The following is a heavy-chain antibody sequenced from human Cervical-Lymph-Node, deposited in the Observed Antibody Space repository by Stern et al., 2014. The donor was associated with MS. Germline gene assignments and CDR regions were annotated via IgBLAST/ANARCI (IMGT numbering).Heavy chain of an antibody. J-gene: IGHJ4*02. Sequence: DQLVQSGAEVKKPGESLKISCKGSGYSFPNYWVVWVRQMPGKGLEWMGIIYPGDSETRYSPSFQGQVTISAAKSISTAYLQWSSLKASDIAMYYCARRVSSTQAGFDYWGQGTLVTVSS. CDR3: ARRVSSTQAGFDY. D-gene: IGHD5/OR15-5a*01. CDR1: GYSFPNYW. CDR2: IYPGDSET. V-gene: IGHV5-51*03.